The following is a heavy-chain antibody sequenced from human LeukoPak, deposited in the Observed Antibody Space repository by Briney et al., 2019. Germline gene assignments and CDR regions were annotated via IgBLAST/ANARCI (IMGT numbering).Heavy chain of an antibody. D-gene: IGHD3-16*02. V-gene: IGHV1-8*01. CDR3: ARTDYDYVWGSYRYYYYYMDV. CDR2: MNPNSGNT. Sequence: ASVKVSCKASGYTFTSYDINGVRQATGQGLEWMGWMNPNSGNTGYAQKFQGRVTMTRNTSISTAYMELSSLRSEDTAVYYCARTDYDYVWGSYRYYYYYMDVWGKGTTVTVSS. CDR1: GYTFTSYD. J-gene: IGHJ6*03.